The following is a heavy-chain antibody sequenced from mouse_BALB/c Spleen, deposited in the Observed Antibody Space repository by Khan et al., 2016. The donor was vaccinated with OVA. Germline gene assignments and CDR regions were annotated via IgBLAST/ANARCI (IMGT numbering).Heavy chain of an antibody. CDR3: ARTARIKY. J-gene: IGHJ2*01. Sequence: EVQLQESGPGLVKPSQSLSLTFTVTCYSITSGYGWNWLRQFPGNKLEWMGYISYSGSTNYNPSLKSRISITRDTSKNQFFLQLNSVTTEDTATYDCARTARIKYWGQGTTLTVSS. CDR1: CYSITSGYG. V-gene: IGHV3-2*02. CDR2: ISYSGST. D-gene: IGHD1-2*01.